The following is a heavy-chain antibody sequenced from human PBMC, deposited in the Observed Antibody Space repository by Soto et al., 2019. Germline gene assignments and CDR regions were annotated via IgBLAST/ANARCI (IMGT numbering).Heavy chain of an antibody. D-gene: IGHD6-13*01. V-gene: IGHV3-30*18. CDR1: GFTFSNYA. J-gene: IGHJ4*02. Sequence: GGSLRVSCAASGFTFSNYAIHWVRKAPGKGLEWVAVIASDGKDKRYADSVKGRFTISRDNSKNTVYLQMNGLRGEDTAVYYCAKDGAIAAADYFFDYWGQGTLVTVSS. CDR3: AKDGAIAAADYFFDY. CDR2: IASDGKDK.